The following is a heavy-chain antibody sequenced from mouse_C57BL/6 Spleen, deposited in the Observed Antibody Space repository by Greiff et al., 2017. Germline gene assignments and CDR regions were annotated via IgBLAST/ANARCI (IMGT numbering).Heavy chain of an antibody. D-gene: IGHD2-5*01. CDR1: GYSFPDYN. J-gene: IGHJ3*01. V-gene: IGHV1-39*01. CDR3: AREGYYSNSSFAY. CDR2: INPNYGTT. Sequence: SGPELVQPGASVKISCKASGYSFPDYNMTWVKQSNGKSLEWIGVINPNYGTTSYNQKFKGKAKLTVDQSSSTAYMQLNRLTSEDSAVYYCAREGYYSNSSFAYWGKGTLVTVSA.